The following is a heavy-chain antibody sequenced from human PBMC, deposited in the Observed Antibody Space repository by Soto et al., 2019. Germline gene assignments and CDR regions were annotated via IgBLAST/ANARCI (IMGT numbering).Heavy chain of an antibody. V-gene: IGHV3-23*01. CDR3: ATQDFRGATGTT. J-gene: IGHJ4*02. Sequence: EVQLLESGGGLVQPGGSLRLSCVASGFTFSTCAMGWVRQAPGKWLEWVSLIRHDSAATYYTDSVKGRFTISRDNSKNTLYLKMNSLRAEDTAIYNCATQDFRGATGTTWGQGTLVTVSS. CDR1: GFTFSTCA. CDR2: IRHDSAAT. D-gene: IGHD1-1*01.